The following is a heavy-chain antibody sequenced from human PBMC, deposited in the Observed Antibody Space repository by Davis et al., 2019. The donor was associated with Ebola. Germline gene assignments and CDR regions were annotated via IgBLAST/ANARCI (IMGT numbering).Heavy chain of an antibody. D-gene: IGHD5-24*01. CDR2: IIPMLGIA. CDR3: ARARDMATIGDYAMDV. J-gene: IGHJ6*02. V-gene: IGHV1-69*04. Sequence: AASVKLSCNASGGTFSSYPISWVRLAPGQGPEWMGRIIPMLGIANYAQKFQGRVTITADISTTAYMELSSLRSEDTAVYYCARARDMATIGDYAMDVWGQGTTVTVSS. CDR1: GGTFSSYP.